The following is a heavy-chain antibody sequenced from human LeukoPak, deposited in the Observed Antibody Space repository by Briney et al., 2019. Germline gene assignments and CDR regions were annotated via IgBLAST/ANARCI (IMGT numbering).Heavy chain of an antibody. CDR1: GYTFTGYY. CDR3: ARGSGIAVAGTPGY. Sequence: ASVKVSCKASGYTFTGYYMHWVRQAPGQGLEWMGWINLNSGGTNYAQKFQGRVTMTRDTSISTAYMELSRLRSDDTAVYYCARGSGIAVAGTPGYWGQGTLVTVSS. CDR2: INLNSGGT. V-gene: IGHV1-2*02. J-gene: IGHJ4*02. D-gene: IGHD6-19*01.